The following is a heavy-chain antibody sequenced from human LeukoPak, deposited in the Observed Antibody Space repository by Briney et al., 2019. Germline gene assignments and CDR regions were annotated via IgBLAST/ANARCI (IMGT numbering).Heavy chain of an antibody. CDR2: ISPTGSTT. CDR3: ARLKYGSPQH. CDR1: GFSFSGHW. Sequence: GGSLRLSCTASGFSFSGHWMHWARQLPGKGLVWVSRISPTGSTTSYADSVKGRFTVSRDNAKNSLYLQMNSLRAEDTAVYYCARLKYGSPQHWGQGTLVTVSS. D-gene: IGHD1-26*01. J-gene: IGHJ1*01. V-gene: IGHV3-74*01.